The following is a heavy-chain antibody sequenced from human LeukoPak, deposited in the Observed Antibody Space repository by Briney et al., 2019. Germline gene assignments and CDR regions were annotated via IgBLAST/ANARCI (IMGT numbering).Heavy chain of an antibody. CDR1: GYTFTGYY. D-gene: IGHD2-2*01. V-gene: IGHV1-2*02. CDR2: INPNSGGT. Sequence: ASVKVSCKASGYTFTGYYMHWVRQAPGQGLEWMGWINPNSGGTNYAQKFQGRVTMTRDTSISTAYMELSRLRSDDTAVYYCAAVVPAAMGPFGYWGQGSLVTVSS. CDR3: AAVVPAAMGPFGY. J-gene: IGHJ4*02.